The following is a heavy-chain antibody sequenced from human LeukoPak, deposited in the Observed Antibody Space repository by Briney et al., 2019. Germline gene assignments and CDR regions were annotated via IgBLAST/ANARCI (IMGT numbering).Heavy chain of an antibody. V-gene: IGHV4-39*07. CDR1: GGSISSSSYY. D-gene: IGHD6-13*01. J-gene: IGHJ5*02. CDR3: AGGSSSWYVFWFDP. Sequence: SETLSLTCTVSGGSISSSSYYWGWIRQPPAKGLEWLGSIYYSGSTYYNPSLKSRVTISVDTSKNQFSLKLSSVTAADTAVYYCAGGSSSWYVFWFDPWGQGTLVTVSS. CDR2: IYYSGST.